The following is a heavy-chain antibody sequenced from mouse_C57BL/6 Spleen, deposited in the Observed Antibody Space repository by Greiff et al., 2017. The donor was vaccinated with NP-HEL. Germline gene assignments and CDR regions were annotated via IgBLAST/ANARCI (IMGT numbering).Heavy chain of an antibody. V-gene: IGHV2-2*01. J-gene: IGHJ1*03. Sequence: QVQLQQSGPGLVQPSQSLSITCTVSGFSLTSYGVHWVRQSPGKGLEWLGVIWSGGSTDYNAAFISRLSISKDNSKSQVFFKMNSLQADDTAIYYCARNIVPSTVGYFDVWGTGTTVTVSS. D-gene: IGHD1-1*01. CDR2: IWSGGST. CDR1: GFSLTSYG. CDR3: ARNIVPSTVGYFDV.